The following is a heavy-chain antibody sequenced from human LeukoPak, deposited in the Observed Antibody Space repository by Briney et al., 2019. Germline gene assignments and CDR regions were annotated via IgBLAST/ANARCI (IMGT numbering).Heavy chain of an antibody. CDR3: ARESYGFDY. CDR2: ISYDGSNK. J-gene: IGHJ4*02. V-gene: IGHV3-30-3*01. Sequence: PGGSLGLSCAASGFTFSSYAMHWVRQAPGKGLEWVAVISYDGSNKYYADSVKGRFTISRDNSKNTLYLQMNSLRAEDTAVYYCARESYGFDYWGQGTLVTVSS. CDR1: GFTFSSYA. D-gene: IGHD1-26*01.